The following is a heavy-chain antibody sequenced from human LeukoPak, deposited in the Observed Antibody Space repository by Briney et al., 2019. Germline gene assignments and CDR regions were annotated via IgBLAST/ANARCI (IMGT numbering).Heavy chain of an antibody. CDR2: ISYDGSNK. V-gene: IGHV3-30-3*01. CDR3: ARSLIAARPYFDY. D-gene: IGHD6-6*01. CDR1: GFTFSSYA. J-gene: IGHJ4*02. Sequence: GGSLRLSCAASGFTFSSYAMHWVRQAPGKGLEWVAVISYDGSNKYYADSVKGRFTISRDNSKNTLYLQVNSLRAEDTAVYYCARSLIAARPYFDYWGQGTLVTVSS.